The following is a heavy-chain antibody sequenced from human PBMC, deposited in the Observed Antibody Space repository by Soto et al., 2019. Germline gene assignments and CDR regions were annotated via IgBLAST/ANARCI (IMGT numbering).Heavy chain of an antibody. Sequence: SSETLSLTCAVYGGSFSGYYWSWIRQPPGKGLEWIGEINHSGSTNYNPSLKSRVTISVDTSKNQFSLKLSSVTAADTAVYYCARKMPTMIVVVIQNWFEPWGQGTLVTVS. CDR3: ARKMPTMIVVVIQNWFEP. V-gene: IGHV4-34*01. CDR2: INHSGST. D-gene: IGHD3-22*01. CDR1: GGSFSGYY. J-gene: IGHJ5*02.